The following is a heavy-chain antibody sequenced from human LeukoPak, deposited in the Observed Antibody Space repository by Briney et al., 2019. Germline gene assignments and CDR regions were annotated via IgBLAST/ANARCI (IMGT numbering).Heavy chain of an antibody. CDR3: ARESIVATKKLFDY. CDR2: ISSSGSTI. J-gene: IGHJ4*02. D-gene: IGHD5-12*01. V-gene: IGHV3-48*03. CDR1: GFTFSSYE. Sequence: PGGSLRLSCAASGFTFSSYEMNWVRHAPGKGLDWVSYISSSGSTIYYADSVKGRFTISRDNAKNSLYLQMHSLRAEDTAVYYCARESIVATKKLFDYWGQGTLVTVSS.